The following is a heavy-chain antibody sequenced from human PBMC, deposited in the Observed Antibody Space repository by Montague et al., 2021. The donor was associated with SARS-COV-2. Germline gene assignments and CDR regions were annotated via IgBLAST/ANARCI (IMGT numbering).Heavy chain of an antibody. J-gene: IGHJ4*02. V-gene: IGHV3-74*01. CDR1: GFTFSSYW. Sequence: SQRLSCAASGFTFSSYWMHWVRQAPGKGLVWVSRINSDGSSTSYADSVKGRFTISRDNAKNTLYLQMNSLRAEDTAVYYCARDIRFYYGSGSPYGDLDYWGQGTLVTVSS. CDR2: INSDGSST. CDR3: ARDIRFYYGSGSPYGDLDY. D-gene: IGHD3-10*01.